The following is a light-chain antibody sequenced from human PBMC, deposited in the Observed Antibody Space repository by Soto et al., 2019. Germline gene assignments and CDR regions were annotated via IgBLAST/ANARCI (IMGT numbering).Light chain of an antibody. V-gene: IGKV1-39*01. CDR3: QQSYSTPRT. Sequence: DIQMTQCPSSLSASVGARVTITCRASQSISTYLNWYQQKPGKAPKVLIYGASSLENGVPFRFSGSGSGTDFTLTISSLQPEHFATYYCQQSYSTPRTFGQGTKVDI. CDR2: GAS. CDR1: QSISTY. J-gene: IGKJ1*01.